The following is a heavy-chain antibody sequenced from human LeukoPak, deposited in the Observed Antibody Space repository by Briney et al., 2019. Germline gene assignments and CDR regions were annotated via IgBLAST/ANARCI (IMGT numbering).Heavy chain of an antibody. CDR1: GFTFSSSV. Sequence: PGGSLRLSCAPSGFTFSSSVMSWVRQAPGKGLELVSGISINGDYTNYADFVRGRFTISRDDSRNTLYMQMNSRRAEDTAIYYWAKWGVDEGGWRHYVDYWGQGALVIVSS. J-gene: IGHJ4*02. CDR3: AKWGVDEGGWRHYVDY. V-gene: IGHV3-23*01. D-gene: IGHD3-16*01. CDR2: ISINGDYT.